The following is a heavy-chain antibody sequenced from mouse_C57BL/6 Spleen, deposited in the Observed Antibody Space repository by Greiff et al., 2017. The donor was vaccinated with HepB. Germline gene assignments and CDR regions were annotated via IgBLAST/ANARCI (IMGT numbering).Heavy chain of an antibody. CDR2: INPNNGGT. D-gene: IGHD2-5*01. V-gene: IGHV1-18*01. CDR3: ARRNINYVDWYFDV. CDR1: GYTFTDYN. J-gene: IGHJ1*03. Sequence: VQLQQSGPELVKPGASVKIPCKASGYTFTDYNMDWVKQSHGKSLEWIGDINPNNGGTIYNQKFKGKATLTVDKSSSTAYMELRSLTSEDTAVYYCARRNINYVDWYFDVWGTGTTVTVSS.